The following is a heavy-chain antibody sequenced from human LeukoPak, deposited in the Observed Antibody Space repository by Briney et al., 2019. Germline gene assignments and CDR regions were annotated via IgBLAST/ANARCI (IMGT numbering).Heavy chain of an antibody. D-gene: IGHD3-22*01. CDR3: ARDLEDYNSGGYYLGY. CDR1: GFTFSSYS. CDR2: ISTSGTYI. Sequence: GGSLRLSCAASGFTFSSYSMNWVRQAPGKGLEWVSSISTSGTYIDYADSAKGRFTISRDNAKNSLYLQLDSLRAEDTAVYYCARDLEDYNSGGYYLGYWGQGTLVTVSS. J-gene: IGHJ4*02. V-gene: IGHV3-21*01.